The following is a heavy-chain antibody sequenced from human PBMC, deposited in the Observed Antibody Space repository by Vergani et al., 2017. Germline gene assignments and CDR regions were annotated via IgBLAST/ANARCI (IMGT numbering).Heavy chain of an antibody. J-gene: IGHJ4*02. CDR1: GFTFDDYA. CDR2: ISWNSGSI. CDR3: AKDQAVACTLRNPPFDY. D-gene: IGHD6-19*01. Sequence: EVQLVESGGGLVQPGRSLRLSCAASGFTFDDYAMHWVRQAPGKGLEWVSGISWNSGSIGYADSVKGRFTISRDNAKNSLYLQMNSLRAEDTALYYCAKDQAVACTLRNPPFDYWGQGTLVTVSS. V-gene: IGHV3-9*01.